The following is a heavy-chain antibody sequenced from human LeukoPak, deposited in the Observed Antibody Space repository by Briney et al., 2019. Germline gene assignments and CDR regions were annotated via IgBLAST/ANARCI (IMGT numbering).Heavy chain of an antibody. D-gene: IGHD2-21*01. J-gene: IGHJ6*03. Sequence: PGGSLRLSCAASGFTVSSNYMSWLRQAPGKGLEWVSVIYSGGSTYYADSVKGRFTISRDNSKNTLYLQMNSLRAEDTAVYYCARERCGGDCYIPPYYYYYMDVWGKGTTVTVSS. V-gene: IGHV3-66*02. CDR2: IYSGGST. CDR1: GFTVSSNY. CDR3: ARERCGGDCYIPPYYYYYMDV.